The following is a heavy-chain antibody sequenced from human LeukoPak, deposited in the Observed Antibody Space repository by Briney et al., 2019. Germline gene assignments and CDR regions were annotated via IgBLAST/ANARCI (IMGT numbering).Heavy chain of an antibody. V-gene: IGHV4-59*01. J-gene: IGHJ4*02. D-gene: IGHD5-12*01. CDR2: IYYSGST. Sequence: PSETLSLTCTVSGGSISSYYWSRIRQPPGKGLEWIGYIYYSGSTNYNPSLKSRVTISVDTSKNQFSLKLSSVTAADTAVYYCAREGWLRDFDYWGQGTLVTVSS. CDR3: AREGWLRDFDY. CDR1: GGSISSYY.